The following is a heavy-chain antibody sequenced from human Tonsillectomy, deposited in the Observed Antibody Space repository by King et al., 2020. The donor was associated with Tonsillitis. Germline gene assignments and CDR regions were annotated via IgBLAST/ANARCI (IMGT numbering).Heavy chain of an antibody. Sequence: QLVQSGPEVKKPGTSVKVSCKASGFTFTSSAVQWVRQARGQRLEWIGWIVVGSGNTNYAQKFQERVTITRDMSTSTAYMELSSLGSEDTAVYYCAAENDLGGFDYWGQGTLVTVSS. CDR3: AAENDLGGFDY. CDR1: GFTFTSSA. CDR2: IVVGSGNT. J-gene: IGHJ4*02. D-gene: IGHD1-1*01. V-gene: IGHV1-58*01.